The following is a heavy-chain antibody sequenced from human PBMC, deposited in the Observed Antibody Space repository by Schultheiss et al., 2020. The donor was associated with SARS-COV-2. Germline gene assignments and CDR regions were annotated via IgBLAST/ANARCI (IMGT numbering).Heavy chain of an antibody. CDR3: ARDVPNSGRGAFDF. CDR2: IGTAGDT. V-gene: IGHV3-13*01. CDR1: GFTFSSYD. J-gene: IGHJ3*01. Sequence: GGSLRLSCAASGFTFSSYDMHWVRQATGKGLEWVSAIGTAGDTYYPGSVKGRFATSRDNAKNSLYLQMNSLRAEDTAVYYCARDVPNSGRGAFDFWGHGTMVTVSS. D-gene: IGHD6-19*01.